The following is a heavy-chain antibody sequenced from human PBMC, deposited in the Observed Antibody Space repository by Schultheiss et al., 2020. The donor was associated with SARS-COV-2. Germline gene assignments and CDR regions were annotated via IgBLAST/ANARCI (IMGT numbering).Heavy chain of an antibody. J-gene: IGHJ6*03. V-gene: IGHV3-7*01. CDR1: GFRFSNYP. Sequence: GESLKISCAASGFRFSNYPMTWVRQAPGKGLEWVANIKQGGIEKYYVDSVKGRFTISRDNAKNSLYLQMNSLRAEDTAVYYCARESGPSLRSYYYMDVWGKGTTVTVSS. D-gene: IGHD5/OR15-5a*01. CDR2: IKQGGIEK. CDR3: ARESGPSLRSYYYMDV.